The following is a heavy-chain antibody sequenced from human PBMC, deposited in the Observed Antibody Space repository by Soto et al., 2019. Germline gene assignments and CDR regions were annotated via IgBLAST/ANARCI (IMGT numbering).Heavy chain of an antibody. CDR1: GYTFTSYD. Sequence: ASVKVSCKASGYTFTSYDINWVRQATGQGLEWMGWMNPNSGNTGYAQKFQGRVTMTRNTSISTAYMELSNLRSEDTAVYYCAKADSNYAGRFSYYYMDVWGTGTMVTVSS. CDR3: AKADSNYAGRFSYYYMDV. J-gene: IGHJ6*03. V-gene: IGHV1-8*01. CDR2: MNPNSGNT. D-gene: IGHD4-4*01.